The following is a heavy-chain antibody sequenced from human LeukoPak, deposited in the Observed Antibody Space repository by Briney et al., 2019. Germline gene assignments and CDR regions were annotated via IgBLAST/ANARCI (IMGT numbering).Heavy chain of an antibody. V-gene: IGHV3-9*01. CDR3: AKPYDSSGYYYFDY. Sequence: GGSLRLSCAASRFTFDDYAMHWVRQAPGKGLEWVSGISWNSGSIGYADSVKGRFTISRDNAKNSLYLQMNSLRAEDTALYYCAKPYDSSGYYYFDYWGQGTLVTVSS. J-gene: IGHJ4*02. CDR1: RFTFDDYA. CDR2: ISWNSGSI. D-gene: IGHD3-22*01.